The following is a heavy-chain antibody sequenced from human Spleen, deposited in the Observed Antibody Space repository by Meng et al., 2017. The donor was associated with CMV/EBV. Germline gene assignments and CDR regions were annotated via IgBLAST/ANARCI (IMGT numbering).Heavy chain of an antibody. D-gene: IGHD4-11*01. J-gene: IGHJ4*02. CDR2: INTKGGST. CDR1: VFIFSSYT. Sequence: PGGSLRLSCEASVFIFSSYTMHWIRQAPGKGLEYVSAINTKGGSTYFADSVKGRFTISRDNSKNTLYLQMGSLRGEDTAVYYCAAHYIWGQGTLVTVSS. CDR3: AAHYI. V-gene: IGHV3-64*02.